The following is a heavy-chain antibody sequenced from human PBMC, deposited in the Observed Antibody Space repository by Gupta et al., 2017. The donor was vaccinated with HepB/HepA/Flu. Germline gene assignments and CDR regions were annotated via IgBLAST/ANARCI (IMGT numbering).Heavy chain of an antibody. CDR1: GFTFRSHS. CDR2: ISSSSSYI. V-gene: IGHV3-21*01. Sequence: EVQLVESGGGLVKPGGSLRLSCAASGFTFRSHSMNWVRRGPGKGLEWVSSISSSSSYIYYADSVKGRFTISRDNAKNSLYLQMNSLRAEDTAVYYCASSYDFWSGYLPSFDYWGQGTLVTVSS. J-gene: IGHJ4*02. D-gene: IGHD3-3*01. CDR3: ASSYDFWSGYLPSFDY.